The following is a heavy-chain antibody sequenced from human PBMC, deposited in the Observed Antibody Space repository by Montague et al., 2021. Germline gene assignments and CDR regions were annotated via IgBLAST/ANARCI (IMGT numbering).Heavy chain of an antibody. V-gene: IGHV4-34*01. CDR2: INHSGST. D-gene: IGHD1-26*01. Sequence: SETLSLTCAVYGGSFSGHYWSWIRQPPGKGLEWIGEINHSGSTNYNPSLKSRVTMSVDTSKNQFSRNLSPVTASDTAVYYCARYLHTSKYGGSHYLSRQYGMDVWGQGTAVPVSS. CDR1: GGSFSGHY. CDR3: ARYLHTSKYGGSHYLSRQYGMDV. J-gene: IGHJ6*02.